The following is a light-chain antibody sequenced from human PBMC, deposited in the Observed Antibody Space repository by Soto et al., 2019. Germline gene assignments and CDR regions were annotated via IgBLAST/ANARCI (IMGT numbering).Light chain of an antibody. Sequence: QSALTQPASVSGSPGQSITISCSGTSSDVGAYNSVSWYQQHPGKAPKFMIYEVSKRPSGVSNRFSGSQSGNTASLTISGLQAEDEADYFCSSYTSSSTWVFGGGTQLT. J-gene: IGLJ3*02. CDR2: EVS. CDR3: SSYTSSSTWV. V-gene: IGLV2-14*01. CDR1: SSDVGAYNS.